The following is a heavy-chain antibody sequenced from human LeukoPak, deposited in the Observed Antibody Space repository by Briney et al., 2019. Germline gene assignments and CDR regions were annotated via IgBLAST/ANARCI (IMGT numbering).Heavy chain of an antibody. CDR1: GGSISSRSYS. J-gene: IGHJ6*03. CDR3: ARVVVFGVVSSDYYYYYMDV. Sequence: PSETLSLTCTVSGGSISSRSYSWGWIRQPPGKGLEWLGSIYYSGSTYYNPSLKVAVTISVDTSKSPFSLKLSSVTAADTAVYYCARVVVFGVVSSDYYYYYMDVWGKGTTVTVSS. CDR2: IYYSGST. D-gene: IGHD3-3*01. V-gene: IGHV4-39*07.